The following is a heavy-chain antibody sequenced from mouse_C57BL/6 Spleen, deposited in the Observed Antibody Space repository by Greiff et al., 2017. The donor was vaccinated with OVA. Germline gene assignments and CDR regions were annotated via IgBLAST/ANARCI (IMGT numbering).Heavy chain of an antibody. J-gene: IGHJ2*01. Sequence: QVQLQQSGAELVRPGSSVKLSCKASGYTFTSYWMDWVKQRPGQGLEWIGNIYPSDSETHYNQKFKDKATLTVDKSSSTAYMQLSSLTSEDSAVYYCARDDYESFDYWGQGTTLTVSS. V-gene: IGHV1-61*01. CDR1: GYTFTSYW. D-gene: IGHD2-4*01. CDR3: ARDDYESFDY. CDR2: IYPSDSET.